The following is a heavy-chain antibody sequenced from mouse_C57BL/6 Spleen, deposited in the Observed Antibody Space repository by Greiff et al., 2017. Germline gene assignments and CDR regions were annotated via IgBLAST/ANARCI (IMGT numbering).Heavy chain of an antibody. D-gene: IGHD2-1*01. V-gene: IGHV5-16*01. CDR1: GFTFSDYY. Sequence: EVMLVESEGGLVQPGSSMKLSCTASGFTFSDYYMAWVRQVPEKGLEWVANINYDGSSTYYLDSLKSRFIISRDNAKNILYLQMSSLKSEDTATYYCARDNYCFDYWGQGTTLTVSS. CDR3: ARDNYCFDY. J-gene: IGHJ2*01. CDR2: INYDGSST.